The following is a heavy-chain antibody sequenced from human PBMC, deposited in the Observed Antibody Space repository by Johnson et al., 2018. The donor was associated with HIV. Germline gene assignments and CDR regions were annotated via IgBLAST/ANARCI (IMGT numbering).Heavy chain of an antibody. CDR2: ISSSGSSR. Sequence: VQLVESGGGLVKPGGSLIVSCEASGLTFRDYYKSWIRQAPGKGLEWVSYISSSGSSRYYADSVKGRFTITRDNVKNSLYMQMNSLRVEDTAVYFCARDYRGALDIWGQGTMVTVSS. CDR3: ARDYRGALDI. J-gene: IGHJ3*02. CDR1: GLTFRDYY. V-gene: IGHV3-11*01. D-gene: IGHD4-11*01.